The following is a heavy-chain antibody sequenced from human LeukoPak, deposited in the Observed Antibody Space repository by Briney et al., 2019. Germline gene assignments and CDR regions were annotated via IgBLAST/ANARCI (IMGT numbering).Heavy chain of an antibody. V-gene: IGHV1-3*01. Sequence: ASVKVSCKASGYTFTSYTMHWLWQAPGQRLEWMGWINGGNGNTKYSQKFQGRVTITRDTFASTAYTELGSLRSEDTAVYYCASGYYGSETSFDFWGQGTLVTVSS. D-gene: IGHD3-10*01. CDR1: GYTFTSYT. J-gene: IGHJ4*02. CDR2: INGGNGNT. CDR3: ASGYYGSETSFDF.